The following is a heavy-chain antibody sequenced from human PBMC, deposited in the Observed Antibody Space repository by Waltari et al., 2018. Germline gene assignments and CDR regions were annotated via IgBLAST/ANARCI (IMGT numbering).Heavy chain of an antibody. CDR2: ISGSGGST. V-gene: IGHV3-23*01. Sequence: EVQLLESGGGLVQPGGSLRLSCAASGFPFSSYAMSWVPQAPGKGLEWVPAISGSGGSTYYADSVKGRFTISRDNSKNTLYLQMNSLRAEDTAVYYCAKDRLLWFGEPDDYWGQGTLVTVSS. D-gene: IGHD3-10*01. J-gene: IGHJ4*02. CDR3: AKDRLLWFGEPDDY. CDR1: GFPFSSYA.